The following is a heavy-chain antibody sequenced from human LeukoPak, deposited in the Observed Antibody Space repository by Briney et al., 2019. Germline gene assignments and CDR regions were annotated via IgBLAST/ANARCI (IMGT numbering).Heavy chain of an antibody. CDR1: GGSISSGGYS. J-gene: IGHJ4*02. CDR3: ARGRDHCSTSCYRFDY. D-gene: IGHD2-2*01. Sequence: SETLSLTCAVSGGSISSGGYSWSWIRQPPGKGLEWIGYIYHSGSTYYNPSLKSRVTISVDRSKNQFSLKLSSVTAADTAVYYCARGRDHCSTSCYRFDYWGQGTLVTVSS. V-gene: IGHV4-30-2*01. CDR2: IYHSGST.